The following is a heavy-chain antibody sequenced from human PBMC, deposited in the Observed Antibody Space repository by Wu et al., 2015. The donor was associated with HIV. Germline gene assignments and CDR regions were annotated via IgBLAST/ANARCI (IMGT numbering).Heavy chain of an antibody. CDR1: GYTFTSYG. J-gene: IGHJ6*03. Sequence: QVQLVQSGAEVKKPGASVKVSCKASGYTFTSYGISWVRQAPGQGLEWMGWISAYNGNTNYAQKLQGRVTMTTDTSTSTAYMELRSLRSDDTAVYYCARDVLAARHRDYYYYMDVWGKGTAITVSS. CDR2: ISAYNGNT. CDR3: ARDVLAARHRDYYYYMDV. V-gene: IGHV1-18*01. D-gene: IGHD6-6*01.